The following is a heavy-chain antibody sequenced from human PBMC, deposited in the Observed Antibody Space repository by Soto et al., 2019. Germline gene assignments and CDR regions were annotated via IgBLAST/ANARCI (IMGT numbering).Heavy chain of an antibody. V-gene: IGHV5-51*01. CDR1: GYSFTSYW. CDR2: IYPGDSDT. Sequence: PGESLKISCKGSGYSFTSYWIGWVRQMPGKGLEWMGVIYPGDSDTRYSPSFQGQVTISADKSISNAYLQWSSLKASDTAMYYCARLGTAARLLSRNGMAVWGQGTTVTVSS. D-gene: IGHD6-6*01. J-gene: IGHJ6*02. CDR3: ARLGTAARLLSRNGMAV.